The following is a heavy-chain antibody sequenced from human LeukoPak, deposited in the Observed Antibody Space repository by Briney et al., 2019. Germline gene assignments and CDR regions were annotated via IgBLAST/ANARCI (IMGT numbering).Heavy chain of an antibody. CDR2: IYYSGST. Sequence: SQTLSLTCTVSGGSISSGSYYWSWIRQPAGKGLEWIGYIYYSGSTNYNPSLKSRVTISVDTSKNQFSLKLSSVTAADTAVYYCAREDTFGGVYFDYWGQGTLVTVSS. CDR1: GGSISSGSYY. CDR3: AREDTFGGVYFDY. D-gene: IGHD3-16*01. J-gene: IGHJ4*02. V-gene: IGHV4-61*10.